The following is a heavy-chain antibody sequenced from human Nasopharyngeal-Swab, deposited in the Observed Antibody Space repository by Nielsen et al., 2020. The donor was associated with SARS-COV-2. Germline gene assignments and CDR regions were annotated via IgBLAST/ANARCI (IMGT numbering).Heavy chain of an antibody. Sequence: ASVKVSCKASGYTFTSYYMHWVRQAPGQGLEWMGIINPSGGSTSYAQKFQGRVTMTRDTSTCTVYMELSSLRSEDTAVYYCARDVDSSGYYAWFDPWGQGTLVTVSS. CDR3: ARDVDSSGYYAWFDP. CDR2: INPSGGST. V-gene: IGHV1-46*01. CDR1: GYTFTSYY. D-gene: IGHD3-22*01. J-gene: IGHJ5*02.